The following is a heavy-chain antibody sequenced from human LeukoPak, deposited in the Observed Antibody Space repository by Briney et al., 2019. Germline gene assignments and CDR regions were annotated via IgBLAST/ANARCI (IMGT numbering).Heavy chain of an antibody. CDR3: ARDVIVGASGVYDYYGLDV. CDR2: ISGSGTTI. Sequence: PGGSLRLSCAASGFTFNYYEMHWVRQAPGKGLDWVSYISGSGTTIYYADSVKGRFTISRDNAKNSLYLQMNTLRAEDTAVYYCARDVIVGASGVYDYYGLDVWGQGTTVTVSS. D-gene: IGHD1-26*01. V-gene: IGHV3-48*03. J-gene: IGHJ6*02. CDR1: GFTFNYYE.